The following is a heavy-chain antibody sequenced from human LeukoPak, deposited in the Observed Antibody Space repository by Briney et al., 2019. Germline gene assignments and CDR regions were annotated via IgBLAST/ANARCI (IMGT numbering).Heavy chain of an antibody. V-gene: IGHV4-39*07. D-gene: IGHD2-2*02. CDR3: ARLDCSSTSCYTFTNAFDI. Sequence: SETLSLTSTVSGGSTSSTNYYGGWIRQPPGKGLEWIGSISYSGSTYYNPSLKSRVTISVDTSKNQFSLKLSSVTAADSAVYYCARLDCSSTSCYTFTNAFDIWGQGTMVTVSS. CDR2: ISYSGST. J-gene: IGHJ3*02. CDR1: GGSTSSTNYY.